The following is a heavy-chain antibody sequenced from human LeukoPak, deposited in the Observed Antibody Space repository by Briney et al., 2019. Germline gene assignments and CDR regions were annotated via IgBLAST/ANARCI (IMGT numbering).Heavy chain of an antibody. D-gene: IGHD1-26*01. CDR2: IYSDGST. J-gene: IGHJ5*02. V-gene: IGHV3-66*02. CDR1: GFAVSTNY. CDR3: GRDQRSESYYPWGWFDP. Sequence: GGSLRLSCAASGFAVSTNYLSWVRQAPGKGLEWVSVIYSDGSTYYTDSVKGRFTISRDNSKNTLYLQMNSLRPEDTAVYYCGRDQRSESYYPWGWFDPWGQGTLVTVSS.